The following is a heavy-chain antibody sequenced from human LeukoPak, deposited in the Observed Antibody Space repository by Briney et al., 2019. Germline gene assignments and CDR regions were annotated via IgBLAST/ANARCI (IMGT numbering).Heavy chain of an antibody. J-gene: IGHJ6*03. CDR3: AKAFSIYEADYYYMDV. Sequence: PGGSLRLSCAASGFTFSSFAMSWVRQAPGKGLEWVSDISGNGGNTYYADSVKGRFTISRYNSKNTVYLQMNSLRAEDTAVYYYAKAFSIYEADYYYMDVWGKGTTVTVSS. D-gene: IGHD2/OR15-2a*01. V-gene: IGHV3-23*01. CDR1: GFTFSSFA. CDR2: ISGNGGNT.